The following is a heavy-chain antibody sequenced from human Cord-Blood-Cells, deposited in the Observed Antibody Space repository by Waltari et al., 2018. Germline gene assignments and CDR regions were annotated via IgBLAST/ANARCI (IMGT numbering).Heavy chain of an antibody. D-gene: IGHD3-10*01. Sequence: QVQLVQSGAEVKKPGASVTVSCKASGYTFPSYAMHWVRQAPGQRLEWMGWINAGNGNTKYSQKFQGRVTITRDKSASTAYMELSSLRSEDTAVYYCARPYRAGGFDPWGQGTLVTVSS. CDR2: INAGNGNT. CDR1: GYTFPSYA. CDR3: ARPYRAGGFDP. V-gene: IGHV1-3*01. J-gene: IGHJ5*02.